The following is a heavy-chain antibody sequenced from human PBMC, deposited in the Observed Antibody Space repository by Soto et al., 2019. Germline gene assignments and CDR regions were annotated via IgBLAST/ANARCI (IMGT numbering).Heavy chain of an antibody. CDR3: AKDQGYYYYGMDV. Sequence: SLRLSCAASGFTFTAYGMHWVRQAPGTGLEWVAVISYDGSNQYYADSVKGRFTISRDNFKNTLYLQMNSLRAEDTALYYCAKDQGYYYYGMDVWGQGTTVTVSS. J-gene: IGHJ6*02. V-gene: IGHV3-30*18. CDR1: GFTFTAYG. CDR2: ISYDGSNQ.